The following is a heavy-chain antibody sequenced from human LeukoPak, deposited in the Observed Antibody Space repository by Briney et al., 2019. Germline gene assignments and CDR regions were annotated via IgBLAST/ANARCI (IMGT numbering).Heavy chain of an antibody. D-gene: IGHD6-25*01. V-gene: IGHV3-48*03. CDR3: AREHSSSGWGYFDY. CDR1: GFXFSSYE. J-gene: IGHJ4*02. Sequence: PGGSLRLSCAASGFXFSSYEINWVRQAPGKGLEWVSYITNRGSGSIIYYAGSVKGRFTVSRDDAKNSLYLQMNSLRVEDTAVYYCAREHSSSGWGYFDYWGQGALVTVSS. CDR2: ITNRGSGSII.